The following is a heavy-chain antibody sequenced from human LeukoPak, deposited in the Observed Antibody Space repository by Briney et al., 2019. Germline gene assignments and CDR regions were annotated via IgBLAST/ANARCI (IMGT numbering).Heavy chain of an antibody. V-gene: IGHV1-69*01. CDR3: ARPRRIQGAQPFDY. CDR1: GGTFSRYA. CDR2: IIPIFGTA. J-gene: IGHJ4*02. D-gene: IGHD3-10*01. Sequence: SVKVSCKASGGTFSRYAISRVRQAPGQGLEWMGGIIPIFGTANYAQKFQGRVTITADESTSTAYMQLSSLRSEDTAVYYCARPRRIQGAQPFDYWGQGTLVTVSS.